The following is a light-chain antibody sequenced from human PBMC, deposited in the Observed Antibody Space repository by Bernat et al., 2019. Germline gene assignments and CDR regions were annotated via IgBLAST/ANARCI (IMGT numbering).Light chain of an antibody. CDR2: EVS. Sequence: QAALTQPASVSGSPGQSITISCTGTSSDVGCYNLVSWYQQHPGEVPKLMIYEVSKRPSGVSNRFSGSKSGNTASLTISGLQAEDEADYYCCSYAGSSTWVFGGGTKLTVL. V-gene: IGLV2-23*02. CDR1: SSDVGCYNL. CDR3: CSYAGSSTWV. J-gene: IGLJ3*02.